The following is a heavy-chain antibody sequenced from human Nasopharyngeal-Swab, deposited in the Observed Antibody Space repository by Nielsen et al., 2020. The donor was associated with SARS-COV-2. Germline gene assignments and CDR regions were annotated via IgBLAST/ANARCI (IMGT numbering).Heavy chain of an antibody. Sequence: SVKVSCKASGFSFTYRFLHWMRQAPGQALEWMGWITPFNGNAKYAQKFQGRVSITRDGSRTTASLELSSLRPDDTAMYFCASGQCINGVCNPTDGLDVWGQGTSVTVS. CDR1: GFSFTYRF. CDR3: ASGQCINGVCNPTDGLDV. V-gene: IGHV1-45*02. J-gene: IGHJ6*02. CDR2: ITPFNGNA. D-gene: IGHD2-8*01.